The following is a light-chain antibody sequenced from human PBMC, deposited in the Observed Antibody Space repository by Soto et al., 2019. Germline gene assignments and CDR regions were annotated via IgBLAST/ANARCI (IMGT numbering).Light chain of an antibody. Sequence: DIVMTPSPATLSVSPGERATLSCRASQSVSSNLAWYQQKPGQAPRLLIYGASTRATGIPARFSGSGSGTDFTLTISSLQPEDVATYYCQKYNSAPLTFGGGTKVDIK. CDR1: QSVSSN. CDR3: QKYNSAPLT. CDR2: GAS. V-gene: IGKV3-15*01. J-gene: IGKJ4*01.